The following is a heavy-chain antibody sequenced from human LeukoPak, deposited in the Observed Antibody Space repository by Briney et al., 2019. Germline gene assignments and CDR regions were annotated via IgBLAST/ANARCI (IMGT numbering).Heavy chain of an antibody. D-gene: IGHD3-22*01. J-gene: IGHJ4*02. CDR3: VRDSSGYYPIFDY. CDR2: MYDSGRT. CDR1: VYSISSGYY. V-gene: IGHV4-38-2*02. Sequence: SETLSLTCTVSVYSISSGYYWGWIRQPPGKGLEWIGSMYDSGRTYYSPSLKSRVTISVDTSKNQFSLKLSSVTAADTAVYYCVRDSSGYYPIFDYWGQGTLVTVSS.